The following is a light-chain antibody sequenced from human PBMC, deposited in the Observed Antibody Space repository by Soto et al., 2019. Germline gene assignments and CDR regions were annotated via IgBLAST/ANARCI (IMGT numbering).Light chain of an antibody. V-gene: IGKV1-5*01. Sequence: DIQMTQSPSTLSASVGDRVTITCRASQSIGTWLAWYQHRPGKAPSLLIYDASTLSSGVPSRFSGTGSGTEFTLTISSLQADDFATYYCQQSDTYPLTFGQGTRLDIK. CDR3: QQSDTYPLT. CDR2: DAS. J-gene: IGKJ5*01. CDR1: QSIGTW.